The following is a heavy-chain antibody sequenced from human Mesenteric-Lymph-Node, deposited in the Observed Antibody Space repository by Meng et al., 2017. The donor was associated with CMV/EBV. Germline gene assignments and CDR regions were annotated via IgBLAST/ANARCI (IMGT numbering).Heavy chain of an antibody. CDR3: ARRKYDSGDYYHHAFDV. J-gene: IGHJ3*01. D-gene: IGHD3-22*01. Sequence: GESLKISCAASGFTFSSYWMSWVRQAPGKGLEWVAKIKQDGSEKYYVDSVKGRFTISRDNAKISLYLQMNSLRAEDAAVYYCARRKYDSGDYYHHAFDVWGQGTLVTVSS. CDR1: GFTFSSYW. V-gene: IGHV3-7*01. CDR2: IKQDGSEK.